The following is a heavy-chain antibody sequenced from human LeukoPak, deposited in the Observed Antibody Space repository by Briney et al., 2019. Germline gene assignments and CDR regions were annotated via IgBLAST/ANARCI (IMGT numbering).Heavy chain of an antibody. Sequence: GSLKLFWGASGFTLANDAMSWVRQAPGKGLEWVSSVSGSGGDTHSTDSVKGRFTISRDNSKSTLYLQMSSLRAEDTAVYYCAKVPHYDGNWPYFYSWGQGSVVSVSS. CDR2: VSGSGGDT. D-gene: IGHD4-23*01. CDR3: AKVPHYDGNWPYFYS. J-gene: IGHJ4*02. V-gene: IGHV3-23*01. CDR1: GFTLANDA.